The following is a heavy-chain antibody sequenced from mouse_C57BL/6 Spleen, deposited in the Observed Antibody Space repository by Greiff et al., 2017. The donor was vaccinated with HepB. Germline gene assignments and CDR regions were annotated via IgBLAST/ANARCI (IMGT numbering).Heavy chain of an antibody. D-gene: IGHD1-1*01. V-gene: IGHV7-3*01. Sequence: EVKVVESGGGLVQPGGSLSLSCAASGFTFTDYYMSWVRQPPGKALDWLGFIRYKANGYTTEYSASVKGRCTISRDNSPTILYLQMNALRAEDRAAYYCSRSDGSSWGYFDVWGTGTTVTVSS. CDR3: SRSDGSSWGYFDV. CDR1: GFTFTDYY. J-gene: IGHJ1*03. CDR2: IRYKANGYTT.